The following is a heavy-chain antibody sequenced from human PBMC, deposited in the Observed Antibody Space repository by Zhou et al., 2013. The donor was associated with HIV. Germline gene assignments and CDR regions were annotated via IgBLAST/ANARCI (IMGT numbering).Heavy chain of an antibody. V-gene: IGHV4-59*11. D-gene: IGHD2-15*01. CDR2: FSKNGVA. J-gene: IGHJ2*01. CDR1: GGSISRQY. Sequence: QVQLQESGPGLVKPSETLSLTCTVSGGSISRQYWSWLRQTPGKGLEWIGYFSKNGVANDSPSLKSRVIMSRDTSKNLLFLNLTSVTTADTAIYYCARLLAAPDYWYLDLWGRGTLVTVSS. CDR3: ARLLAAPDYWYLDL.